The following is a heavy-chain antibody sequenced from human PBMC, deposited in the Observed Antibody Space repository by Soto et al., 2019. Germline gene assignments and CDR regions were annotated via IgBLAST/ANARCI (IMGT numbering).Heavy chain of an antibody. Sequence: EVQLLESGGGLVQPGGSLRLSCAASGFTFSSYAMSWVRQAPGKGLEWVSAISGSGGGTYYADSVMGRFTISRDNSKNTLYLQMNSLRAEDTAVYYCAKAGDEKYSSSWYDFYFDYWGQGTLVTVSS. J-gene: IGHJ4*02. V-gene: IGHV3-23*01. CDR1: GFTFSSYA. CDR2: ISGSGGGT. D-gene: IGHD6-13*01. CDR3: AKAGDEKYSSSWYDFYFDY.